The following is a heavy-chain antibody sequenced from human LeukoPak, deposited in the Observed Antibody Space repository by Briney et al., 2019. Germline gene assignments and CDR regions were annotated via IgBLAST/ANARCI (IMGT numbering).Heavy chain of an antibody. Sequence: SGTLSLTCSVSGGSINNYYWSWIRQSPTKGLEWIGYIFSSGRASYNPSLESRVTISVDTSKNQFSLKMNSLTAADTAVYFCARDAPGGNDYFDYWGQGTLVTVSS. CDR3: ARDAPGGNDYFDY. CDR2: IFSSGRA. V-gene: IGHV4-59*01. CDR1: GGSINNYY. J-gene: IGHJ4*02. D-gene: IGHD5-12*01.